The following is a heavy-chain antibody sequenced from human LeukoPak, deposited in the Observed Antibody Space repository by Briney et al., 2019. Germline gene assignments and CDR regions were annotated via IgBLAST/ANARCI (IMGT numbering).Heavy chain of an antibody. CDR1: GGSISSGGYS. D-gene: IGHD6-13*01. Sequence: SETLSLTCAVCGGSISSGGYSWSWSRQPPGKGLEWIGYIYHRGSTYYNPSLKSRVTISVDRSKNQFSLKLSSVTAADTAVYYCARGDATIAAAGPHYYYGMDVWGQGTTVTVSS. J-gene: IGHJ6*02. CDR3: ARGDATIAAAGPHYYYGMDV. V-gene: IGHV4-30-2*01. CDR2: IYHRGST.